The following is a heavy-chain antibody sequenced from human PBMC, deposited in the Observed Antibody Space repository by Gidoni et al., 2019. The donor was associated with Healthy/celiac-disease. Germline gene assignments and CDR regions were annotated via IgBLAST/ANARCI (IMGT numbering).Heavy chain of an antibody. J-gene: IGHJ5*02. CDR1: GGSISSGNW. V-gene: IGHV4-4*02. Sequence: QVQLQESGPGLVKPSGTLSRTCAGSGGSISSGNWWSWVRQPPGKGLEWIGEIYQSGSTNYNPSLKSRVTISVDKSKNQFSLKLSSVTAADTAVYYCARFRQAAGRGWFDPWGQGTLVTVSS. CDR2: IYQSGST. CDR3: ARFRQAAGRGWFDP. D-gene: IGHD6-13*01.